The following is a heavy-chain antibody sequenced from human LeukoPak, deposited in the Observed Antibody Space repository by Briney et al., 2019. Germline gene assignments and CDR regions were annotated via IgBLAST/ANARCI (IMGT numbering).Heavy chain of an antibody. D-gene: IGHD1-1*01. CDR1: GFPFSSYS. CDR2: ISSSGSNI. Sequence: PGGSLRLSCAASGFPFSSYSMNWVRQAPGKGLEWVSYISSSGSNIYYLDSVKGRFTLSRDTAMNSLFLQMARPRAEDTAVYYCVRVKGTYFDFWGQGSLVTVSS. CDR3: VRVKGTYFDF. J-gene: IGHJ4*02. V-gene: IGHV3-48*01.